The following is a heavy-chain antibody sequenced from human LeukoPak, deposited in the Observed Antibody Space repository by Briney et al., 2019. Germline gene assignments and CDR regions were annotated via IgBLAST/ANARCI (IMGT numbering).Heavy chain of an antibody. D-gene: IGHD2/OR15-2a*01. J-gene: IGHJ4*02. CDR1: GFTFSSYA. Sequence: GGSLRLSCAASGFTFSSYAMDWVRQAPGKGLEWVSAISGSGGSTYYADSVKDRFTISRDNSKNTLYLQMNSLRAEDTATFYCAKDRPLSIEYPPWYFDYWGQGTLVTVSS. CDR3: AKDRPLSIEYPPWYFDY. V-gene: IGHV3-23*01. CDR2: ISGSGGST.